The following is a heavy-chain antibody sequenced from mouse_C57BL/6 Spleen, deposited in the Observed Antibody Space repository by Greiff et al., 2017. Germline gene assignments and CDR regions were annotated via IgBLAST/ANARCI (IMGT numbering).Heavy chain of an antibody. D-gene: IGHD1-1*01. CDR1: GFTFSSYG. CDR3: AREDYYGSSYYFGY. V-gene: IGHV5-6*01. Sequence: EVHLVESGGDLVKPGGSLKLSCAASGFTFSSYGMSWVRQTPDKRLEWVATISSGGSYTYYPDSVKGRFAISRDNAKNTLYLQMSSLKSEDTAMYYCAREDYYGSSYYFGYWGQGTTLTVSS. J-gene: IGHJ2*01. CDR2: ISSGGSYT.